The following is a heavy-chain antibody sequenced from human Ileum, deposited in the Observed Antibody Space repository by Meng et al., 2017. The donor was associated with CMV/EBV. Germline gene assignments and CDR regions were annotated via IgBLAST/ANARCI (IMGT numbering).Heavy chain of an antibody. CDR3: ARHNDYGGNSALDY. D-gene: IGHD4-23*01. Sequence: EVQVVESGXTLIQPGGXLRLSCAASGFVVSSKYMSWVRQAPGKGLEWVSLIYNDGSTYYADSVKGRFTMSRDSSKNTLYLQMNSLRAEDTAIYYCARHNDYGGNSALDYWGQGTLVTVSS. J-gene: IGHJ4*02. CDR1: GFVVSSKY. CDR2: IYNDGST. V-gene: IGHV3-53*01.